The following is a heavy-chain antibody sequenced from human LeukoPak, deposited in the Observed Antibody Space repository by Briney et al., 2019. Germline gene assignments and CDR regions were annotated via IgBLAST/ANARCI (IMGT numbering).Heavy chain of an antibody. Sequence: GGSLRLSCAASGFTFSSYSMNWVRQAPGKGLEWVSSISSSSSYIYYADSVKGRFTISRDNAKNSLYLQMNSLRAEDTAVYYCEIAAAGPLESYWGQGTLVTVSS. CDR3: EIAAAGPLESY. V-gene: IGHV3-21*01. CDR2: ISSSSSYI. J-gene: IGHJ4*02. CDR1: GFTFSSYS. D-gene: IGHD6-13*01.